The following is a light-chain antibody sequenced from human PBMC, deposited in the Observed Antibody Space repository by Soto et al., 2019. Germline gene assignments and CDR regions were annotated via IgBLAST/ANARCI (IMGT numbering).Light chain of an antibody. CDR2: EVS. V-gene: IGLV2-14*01. CDR3: SSYTDTGHVV. Sequence: QSALTQPASVSGSPGQSITISCTGTSSDVGGYNSVSWYQQHPGKAPKLMIYEVSNRPSGVSNRFSGSKSGNTASLTISGLQAEDEADYYCSSYTDTGHVVFGRGTKLTVL. CDR1: SSDVGGYNS. J-gene: IGLJ2*01.